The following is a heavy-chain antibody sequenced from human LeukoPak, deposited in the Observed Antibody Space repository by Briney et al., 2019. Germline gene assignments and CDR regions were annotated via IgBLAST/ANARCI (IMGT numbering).Heavy chain of an antibody. Sequence: VASVKVSCKASGYTFTTYYMHWVRQAPGQGLEWMGMSNPSGGNTTYAQRFQGRVTMTRDTSTSTVYMELSSLSSEDTAVYYCARAHGSGVPTNIHQDHWGQGVLVTVSS. J-gene: IGHJ4*02. CDR1: GYTFTTYY. CDR3: ARAHGSGVPTNIHQDH. CDR2: SNPSGGNT. D-gene: IGHD3-10*01. V-gene: IGHV1-46*03.